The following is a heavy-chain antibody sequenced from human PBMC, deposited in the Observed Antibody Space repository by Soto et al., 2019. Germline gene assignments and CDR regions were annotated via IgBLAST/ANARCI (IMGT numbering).Heavy chain of an antibody. D-gene: IGHD6-19*01. CDR1: GFTFTNYA. Sequence: EVQLLESGGGLVQPGGSLRLSCRASGFTFTNYAMTWVRQAPGKGLEWVSTITGNGGGTYYADSVKGRFTISRDNSKNTLYLQMPNLRADDTAVYYCAKEMVASTVADFFDYWGQGTLVTVSS. CDR2: ITGNGGGT. V-gene: IGHV3-23*01. J-gene: IGHJ4*02. CDR3: AKEMVASTVADFFDY.